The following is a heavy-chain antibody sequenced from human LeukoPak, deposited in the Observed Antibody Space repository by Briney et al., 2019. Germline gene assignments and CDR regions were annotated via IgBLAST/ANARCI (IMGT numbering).Heavy chain of an antibody. CDR3: TKVRSGSSSWALRVFDY. CDR2: ISPAGGTT. D-gene: IGHD6-13*01. J-gene: IGHJ4*02. V-gene: IGHV3-23*01. Sequence: GSLRLSCAVSGFTFSSEAMGWVRQLPGGGLEWVSTISPAGGTTYYAESMKGRFTISRDNSKSTLYLQMNSLRVEDTAVYYCTKVRSGSSSWALRVFDYWGQGTLVTVSS. CDR1: GFTFSSEA.